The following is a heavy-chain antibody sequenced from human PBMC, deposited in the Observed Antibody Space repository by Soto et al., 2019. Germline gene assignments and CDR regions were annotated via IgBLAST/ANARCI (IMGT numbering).Heavy chain of an antibody. V-gene: IGHV3-73*02. Sequence: EVQLVESGGGLVQPGGSLRLSCAASGFTFSGSAMHWVRQASGRGLEWIGRIRNKVNTYAKRYAPSVTGRCTISRDDSKNMVYLHLNSLNAGDTAVYLCTSLPDIDAGVGGRALVLWGRGTVVSVSS. CDR3: TSLPDIDAGVGGRALVL. CDR1: GFTFSGSA. J-gene: IGHJ2*01. CDR2: IRNKVNTYAK. D-gene: IGHD7-27*01.